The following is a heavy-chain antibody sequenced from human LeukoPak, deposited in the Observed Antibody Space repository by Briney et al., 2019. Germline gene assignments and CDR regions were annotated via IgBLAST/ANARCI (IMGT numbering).Heavy chain of an antibody. CDR3: AKAHTSYIDY. CDR1: GFTFSSYG. D-gene: IGHD3-10*01. CDR2: ISYDGSNK. V-gene: IGHV3-30*18. J-gene: IGHJ4*02. Sequence: GGSLRLSCAASGFTFSSYGMHWVRQAPGKGLEWVAVISYDGSNKYYADSVKGRFTISRDNSKNTLYLQMNSLRAEDTAVYYCAKAHTSYIDYWGQGTLVTVSS.